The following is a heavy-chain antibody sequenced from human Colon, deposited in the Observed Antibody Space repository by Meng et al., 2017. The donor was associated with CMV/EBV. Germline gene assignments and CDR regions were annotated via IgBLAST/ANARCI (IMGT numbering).Heavy chain of an antibody. CDR1: GFTFTTYG. Sequence: GESLKISCAASGFTFTTYGIHWVRQAPGKGLEWVAVIWHDGSKKYYADFVKGRFTISRDISKNTVFLQMDSLRAEDTAVYYCARDRDTSSHYTWFDPWGQGTLVTVSS. V-gene: IGHV3-33*01. D-gene: IGHD2-2*01. CDR3: ARDRDTSSHYTWFDP. J-gene: IGHJ5*02. CDR2: IWHDGSKK.